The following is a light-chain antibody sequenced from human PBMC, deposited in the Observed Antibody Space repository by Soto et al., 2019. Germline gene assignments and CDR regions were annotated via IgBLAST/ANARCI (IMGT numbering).Light chain of an antibody. CDR3: RQYNNWPPFT. J-gene: IGKJ2*01. CDR2: GAS. V-gene: IGKV3-15*01. Sequence: EIVMTQSPVTLSVSPGERATLSCRASQRVSSNVAWYQQKPGQAPRLLIYGASTRATGIPARFSGSGSETEFTLTISSLQSEDFAVYYCRQYNNWPPFTFGQGTKVDI. CDR1: QRVSSN.